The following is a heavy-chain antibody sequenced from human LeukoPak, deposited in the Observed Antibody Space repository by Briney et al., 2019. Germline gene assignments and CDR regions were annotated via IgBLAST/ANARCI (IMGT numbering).Heavy chain of an antibody. J-gene: IGHJ6*03. D-gene: IGHD3-22*01. CDR1: GFTFSSYS. CDR2: ISSSSSTI. V-gene: IGHV3-48*01. Sequence: PGGSLRLSCAASGFTFSSYSMNWVRQAPGKGLEWVSSISSSSSTIYYADSVKGRFTISRDNAKNSLYLQMNSLRAEDTAVYYWAGDGGGGSSGYYRSQAYYYMDVWGKGTTVTVSS. CDR3: AGDGGGGSSGYYRSQAYYYMDV.